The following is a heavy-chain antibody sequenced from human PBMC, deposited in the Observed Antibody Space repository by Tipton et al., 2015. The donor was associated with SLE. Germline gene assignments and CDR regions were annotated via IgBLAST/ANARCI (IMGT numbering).Heavy chain of an antibody. CDR2: VYGSGST. Sequence: TLSLTCTVSGGSISGYYCTCIRQPPRKGLEWIGYVYGSGSTNYNPSLKSRLIISVDTSKNQFSLKLSSVTAADTAVYYCARVRRGGAMGIFDYWGQGALVTVSS. CDR3: ARVRRGGAMGIFDY. D-gene: IGHD3-16*01. J-gene: IGHJ4*02. V-gene: IGHV4-59*01. CDR1: GGSISGYY.